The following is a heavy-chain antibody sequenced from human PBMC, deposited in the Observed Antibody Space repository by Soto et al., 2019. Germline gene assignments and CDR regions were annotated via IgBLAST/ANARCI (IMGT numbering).Heavy chain of an antibody. CDR3: AKIITTARAVGY. D-gene: IGHD3-10*01. V-gene: IGHV1-18*04. J-gene: IGHJ4*02. Sequence: QVSLVQSGPEVKEPGASVKLSCQTSGYTFSLYGINWLRQAPGQGPEWLGWISGNDGNATYAQKFQGTVTMTRDTATQTVYIELANLRPDATSLYFCAKIITTARAVGYWGQGSLVTVSS. CDR2: ISGNDGNA. CDR1: GYTFSLYG.